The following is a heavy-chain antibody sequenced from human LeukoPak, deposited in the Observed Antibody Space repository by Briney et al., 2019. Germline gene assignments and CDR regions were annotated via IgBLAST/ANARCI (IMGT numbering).Heavy chain of an antibody. D-gene: IGHD2-21*02. CDR2: IYTSGST. CDR1: GGSISSGSYY. CDR3: ARWGDLYWYFDL. Sequence: SQTLSLTCTVSGGSISSGSYYWNWIRQPAGRGLEWIGRIYTSGSTDHNPSLKSRVTPSVDTSKNQFSLKLSSVTAADTAVYYCARWGDLYWYFDLWGRGTLVTVSS. J-gene: IGHJ2*01. V-gene: IGHV4-61*02.